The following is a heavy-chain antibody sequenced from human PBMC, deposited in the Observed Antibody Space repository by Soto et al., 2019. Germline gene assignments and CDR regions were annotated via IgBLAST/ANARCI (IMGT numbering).Heavy chain of an antibody. V-gene: IGHV1-2*02. CDR2: VNPHTGGT. CDR1: GYTFIGYY. Sequence: QVQLVQSGAEVKKPGASVKVSCKTSGYTFIGYYLNWVRQAPGQGLEWMGWVNPHTGGTHYAQKFDGRVTMTRDTSTYTAYMELSGLKFDDTATYFCARVMAYEQQLVPFDYWGQGTLGTVSS. D-gene: IGHD6-13*01. CDR3: ARVMAYEQQLVPFDY. J-gene: IGHJ4*02.